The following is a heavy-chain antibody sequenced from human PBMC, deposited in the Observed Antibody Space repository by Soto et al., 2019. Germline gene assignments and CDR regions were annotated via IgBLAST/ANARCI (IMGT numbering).Heavy chain of an antibody. CDR3: ARKPMNKHAFDI. CDR2: IYYTGNT. V-gene: IGHV4-59*01. J-gene: IGHJ3*02. Sequence: SETLSLTCTVSGGSISTYYWTWIRQPPGKGLEWIGYIYYTGNTYYNPSLKSRVTISVDTSKNQFSLKLSSVTAADTAVYYCARKPMNKHAFDIWGQGTMVTVS. CDR1: GGSISTYY.